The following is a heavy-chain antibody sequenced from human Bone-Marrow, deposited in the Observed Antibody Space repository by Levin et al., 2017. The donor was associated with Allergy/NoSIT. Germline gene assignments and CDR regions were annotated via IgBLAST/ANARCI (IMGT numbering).Heavy chain of an antibody. CDR1: GFSFSTYA. J-gene: IGHJ4*02. CDR2: ISYDGDNK. D-gene: IGHD1-1*01. Sequence: GESLKISCAASGFSFSTYAMHWVRQAPGKGLEWVAVISYDGDNKYYADSVRGRFTISRDNSKNTLYVQINSLRAEDTAVYYCAREQLTFGCFDCWGQGTLVTVSS. V-gene: IGHV3-30-3*01. CDR3: AREQLTFGCFDC.